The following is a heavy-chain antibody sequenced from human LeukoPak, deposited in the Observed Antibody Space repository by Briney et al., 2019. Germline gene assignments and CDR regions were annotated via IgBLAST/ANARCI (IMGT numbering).Heavy chain of an antibody. CDR1: GFTFSSYA. CDR3: AKDRRWLVLGY. J-gene: IGHJ4*02. Sequence: GGSLRLSCAASGFTFSSYAMHWVRQAPGKGLEWVAVISYDGSNKYYADSVKGRFTISRDNSKNTLYLQMNSLRAEDTAVYYCAKDRRWLVLGYWGQGTLVTVSS. V-gene: IGHV3-30*04. CDR2: ISYDGSNK. D-gene: IGHD6-19*01.